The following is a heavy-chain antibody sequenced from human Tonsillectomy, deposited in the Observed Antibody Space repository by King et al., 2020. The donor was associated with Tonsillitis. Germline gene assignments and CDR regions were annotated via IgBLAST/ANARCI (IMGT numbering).Heavy chain of an antibody. CDR1: GFTFSIYA. V-gene: IGHV3-30*04. Sequence: VQLVESGGGVVPPGGSLRLSCAGSGFTFSIYAMHWVRQAPGKGLEWVAVISFDGSYKYYADSMKGRFTISRDNSNSTLHLQVNSLSAEDTAMYYCARERTRKVGARWPEAFDIWGQGTMVTVSS. J-gene: IGHJ3*02. CDR3: ARERTRKVGARWPEAFDI. CDR2: ISFDGSYK. D-gene: IGHD1-26*01.